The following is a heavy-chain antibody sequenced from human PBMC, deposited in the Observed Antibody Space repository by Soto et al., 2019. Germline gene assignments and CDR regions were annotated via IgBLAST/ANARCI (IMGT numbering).Heavy chain of an antibody. CDR2: ISGSGGST. CDR3: AKGRITIFGVVIRNYYYYYGMDV. Sequence: PGGSLRLSCAASGFTFSSYAMSWVRQAPGKGLEWVSAISGSGGSTYYADSVKGRFTISRDNSKNTLYLQMNSLRAEDTAVYYCAKGRITIFGVVIRNYYYYYGMDVWGQGTTVTVSS. J-gene: IGHJ6*02. D-gene: IGHD3-3*01. CDR1: GFTFSSYA. V-gene: IGHV3-23*01.